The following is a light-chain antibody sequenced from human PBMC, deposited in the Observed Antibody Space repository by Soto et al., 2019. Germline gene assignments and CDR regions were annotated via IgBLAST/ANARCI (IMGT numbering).Light chain of an antibody. V-gene: IGLV2-8*01. CDR3: CSYADSNSVV. CDR2: DVT. CDR1: GSDIGGYNS. J-gene: IGLJ2*01. Sequence: QSALTQPPSASGSPGQSVTISCTGSGSDIGGYNSVSWYQQHPGKAPKLIIYDVTERPSGVPDRFSGSKSGTTASLTVSGLQAEDEADYYCCSYADSNSVVFGGGTKVTVL.